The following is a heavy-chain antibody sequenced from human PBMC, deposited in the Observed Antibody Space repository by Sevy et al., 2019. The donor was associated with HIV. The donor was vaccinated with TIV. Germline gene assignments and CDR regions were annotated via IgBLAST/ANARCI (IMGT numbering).Heavy chain of an antibody. CDR3: TTEQQLGTRGAFDI. CDR2: IKSKTDGGTT. V-gene: IGHV3-15*01. Sequence: GGSLRLSCAASGFTFSNAWMSWVRQPPGKGLEWVGRIKSKTDGGTTDYAAPVKGRLTISRDDSKNTLYLQMNSLKTEDTAVYYCTTEQQLGTRGAFDIWGQGTMVTVSS. CDR1: GFTFSNAW. D-gene: IGHD6-13*01. J-gene: IGHJ3*02.